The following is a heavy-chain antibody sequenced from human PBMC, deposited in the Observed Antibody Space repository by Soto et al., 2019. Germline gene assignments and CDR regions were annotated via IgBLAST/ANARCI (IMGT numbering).Heavy chain of an antibody. J-gene: IGHJ5*02. CDR3: ARDRGPSSGYYPYWFDP. CDR1: GGTFSSYA. V-gene: IGHV1-69*12. D-gene: IGHD3-22*01. CDR2: IIPIFGTA. Sequence: QVQLVQSGAEVKKPGSSVKVSCKASGGTFSSYAITWVRQAPGQGLEWMGGIIPIFGTANYAQKFQARVTITAXXSXSXXYRELSGLRSEDTAVYYCARDRGPSSGYYPYWFDPWGQGTLVTVSS.